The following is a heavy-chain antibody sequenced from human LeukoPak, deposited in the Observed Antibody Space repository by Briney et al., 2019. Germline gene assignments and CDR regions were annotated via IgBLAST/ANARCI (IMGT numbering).Heavy chain of an antibody. CDR2: ISSSSSYI. Sequence: PGGSLRLSCAASGFTVSSNYMSWVRQAPGKGLEWVSSISSSSSYIYYADSVKGRFTISRDNAKNSLYLQMNSLRAEDTAVYYCARDEIGDWGQGTLVTVSS. D-gene: IGHD3-22*01. CDR3: ARDEIGD. V-gene: IGHV3-21*01. J-gene: IGHJ4*02. CDR1: GFTVSSNY.